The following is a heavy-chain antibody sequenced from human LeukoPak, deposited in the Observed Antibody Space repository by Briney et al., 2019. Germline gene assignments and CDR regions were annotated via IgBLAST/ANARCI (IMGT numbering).Heavy chain of an antibody. D-gene: IGHD6-6*01. CDR2: ISNSGGST. CDR3: AKGRYRSSSVYFFDY. V-gene: IGHV3-23*01. J-gene: IGHJ4*02. CDR1: GFTFSSYA. Sequence: GGSLRLSCAASGFTFSSYAMSWVRQAPGKGLEWVSAISNSGGSTYYADSVKGRFTISRDNSKSTLSLQMNSLRAEATAVYYCAKGRYRSSSVYFFDYLAKGTVVTVFS.